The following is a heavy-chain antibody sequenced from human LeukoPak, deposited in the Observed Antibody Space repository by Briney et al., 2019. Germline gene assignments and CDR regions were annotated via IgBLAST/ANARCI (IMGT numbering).Heavy chain of an antibody. CDR3: ARSYYYGSGDYGIDV. CDR1: GGSISSGSYY. Sequence: PSETLSLTCTVSGGSISSGSYYWSWIRQPAGKGLEWIGRIYTSGSTNYNPSLKSRVTISVDTSKNQFSLKLSSVTAADTAVYYCARSYYYGSGDYGIDVWGQGTTVTVSS. CDR2: IYTSGST. J-gene: IGHJ6*02. D-gene: IGHD3-10*01. V-gene: IGHV4-61*02.